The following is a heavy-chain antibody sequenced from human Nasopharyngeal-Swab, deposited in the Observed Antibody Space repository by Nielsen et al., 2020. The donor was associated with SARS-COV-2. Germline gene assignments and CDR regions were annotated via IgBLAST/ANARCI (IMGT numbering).Heavy chain of an antibody. Sequence: ASVKVSCKASGYIFTSYGITWVRQAPGQGLEWMGWSSAYNSNTNYAQKFQGRVTMTTDTSTNTAYMELRSLRSDDTAVYYCARKRGEQWLSQFDYWGQGTLVTVSS. CDR1: GYIFTSYG. D-gene: IGHD6-19*01. J-gene: IGHJ4*02. CDR3: ARKRGEQWLSQFDY. CDR2: SSAYNSNT. V-gene: IGHV1-18*01.